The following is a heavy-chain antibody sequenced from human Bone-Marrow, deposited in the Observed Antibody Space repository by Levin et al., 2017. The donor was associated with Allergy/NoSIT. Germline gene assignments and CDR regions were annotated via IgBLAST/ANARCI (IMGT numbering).Heavy chain of an antibody. J-gene: IGHJ4*02. CDR2: MSHDGNFK. Sequence: GESLKISCAASEFTFSRYPMHWVRQAPGKGLEWVAVMSHDGNFKSYADSVRGRFTISRDNSENTLYLQMNSLRLEDTGLYYCTRGSGSYPWAVFDHWGLGTLVSVSS. V-gene: IGHV3-30*04. CDR1: EFTFSRYP. D-gene: IGHD3-16*01. CDR3: TRGSGSYPWAVFDH.